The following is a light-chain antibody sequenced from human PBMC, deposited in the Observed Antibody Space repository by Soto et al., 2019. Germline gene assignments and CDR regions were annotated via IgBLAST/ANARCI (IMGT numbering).Light chain of an antibody. CDR3: SSYTSNSTQI. CDR2: EVS. J-gene: IGLJ1*01. Sequence: QSALTQPASVSGSPGQSITISCTGTSSDVGGYSYVSWYQQHPGKTPKLMIYEVSNRPSGVSNRFSGSKSGNTASLTISGLQAEDEADYYCSSYTSNSTQIFGTGTKVTV. CDR1: SSDVGGYSY. V-gene: IGLV2-14*01.